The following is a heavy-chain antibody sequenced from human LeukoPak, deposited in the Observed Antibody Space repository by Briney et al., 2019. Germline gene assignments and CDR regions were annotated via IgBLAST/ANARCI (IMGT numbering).Heavy chain of an antibody. Sequence: PSQTLSLTCTVSGGSISSGSYYWSWIRQPAGKGLEWIGRIYTSGSTNYNPSLKSRVTISVDTSKNQFSLKLSSVTAADTAVYYCARAVVTVLYNWFDPWGQGTLVTVSS. V-gene: IGHV4-61*02. J-gene: IGHJ5*02. D-gene: IGHD3-16*02. CDR3: ARAVVTVLYNWFDP. CDR2: IYTSGST. CDR1: GGSISSGSYY.